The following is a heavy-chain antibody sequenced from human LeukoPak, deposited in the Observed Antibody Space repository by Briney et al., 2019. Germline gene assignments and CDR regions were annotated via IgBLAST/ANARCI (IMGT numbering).Heavy chain of an antibody. J-gene: IGHJ4*02. CDR2: INGDGSET. Sequence: GGSLRLSCAASGFTFSTYWMCWVRKAPGKGLEWVANINGDGSETYFVDSVRGRFTIPRDNTKNSLSLQINSVRAEDTALYYCATDADYKWDYWGQGTLVTVSS. V-gene: IGHV3-7*01. CDR1: GFTFSTYW. CDR3: ATDADYKWDY. D-gene: IGHD4-11*01.